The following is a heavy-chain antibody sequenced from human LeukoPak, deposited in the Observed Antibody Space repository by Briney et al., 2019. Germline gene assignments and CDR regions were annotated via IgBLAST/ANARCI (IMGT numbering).Heavy chain of an antibody. V-gene: IGHV3-30*03. Sequence: PGGSLRLSCAASGFTFSSYGMHWVRQAPGKGLEWVAVISYDGSNKYYADSVKGRFTISRDNSKNTLYLQMNSLRAEDTAVYYCARDSASDTTTYYDFWSGYYVDYWGQGTLVTVSS. CDR3: ARDSASDTTTYYDFWSGYYVDY. D-gene: IGHD3-3*01. J-gene: IGHJ4*02. CDR2: ISYDGSNK. CDR1: GFTFSSYG.